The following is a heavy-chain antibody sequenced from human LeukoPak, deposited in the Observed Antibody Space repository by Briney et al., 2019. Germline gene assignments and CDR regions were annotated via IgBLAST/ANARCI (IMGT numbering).Heavy chain of an antibody. CDR3: ARVLDDYYGSGSYYNVECFDY. Sequence: ASVKVSCKASGYTFTGYYMHWVRQAPGQGLEWIGWINPNSGGTNYAQKFQGRVTMTRDTSISTAYMELSRLRSDDTAVYYCARVLDDYYGSGSYYNVECFDYWGQGTLVTVSS. J-gene: IGHJ4*02. CDR1: GYTFTGYY. CDR2: INPNSGGT. V-gene: IGHV1-2*02. D-gene: IGHD3-10*01.